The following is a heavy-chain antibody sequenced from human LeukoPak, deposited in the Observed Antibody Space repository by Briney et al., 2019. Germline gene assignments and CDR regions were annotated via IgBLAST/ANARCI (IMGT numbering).Heavy chain of an antibody. CDR3: AREGLNMVRGVIPKEAWGWFDP. D-gene: IGHD3-10*01. J-gene: IGHJ5*02. CDR1: GGSFSGYY. Sequence: SETLSLTCAVYGGSFSGYYWSWIRQPPGKGLEWIGEINHSGSTNYNPSLKSRVTISVDTSKNQFSLKLTSVTAADTAVYYCAREGLNMVRGVIPKEAWGWFDPWGQGTLVTVSS. V-gene: IGHV4-34*01. CDR2: INHSGST.